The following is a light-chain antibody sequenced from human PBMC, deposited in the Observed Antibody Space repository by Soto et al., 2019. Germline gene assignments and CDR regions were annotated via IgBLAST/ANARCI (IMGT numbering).Light chain of an antibody. J-gene: IGKJ5*01. V-gene: IGKV3-15*01. CDR1: QSVSSK. CDR2: DAS. Sequence: EIVMTQSPATLSVSPGERATLSCRASQSVSSKLAWYQQPPGQAPRLLIYDASTRATGIPARFSGSGSGTEFNLTISRLEPEDFAVYYCQHYVSPPITFGQGTRLEIK. CDR3: QHYVSPPIT.